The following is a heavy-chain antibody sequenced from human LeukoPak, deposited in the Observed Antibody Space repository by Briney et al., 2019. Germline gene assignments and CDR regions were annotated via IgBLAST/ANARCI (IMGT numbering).Heavy chain of an antibody. CDR2: IIPIFGTA. D-gene: IGHD6-13*01. J-gene: IGHJ1*01. CDR3: ARVRDQYSSSWYWFFQH. CDR1: GGTFSSYA. V-gene: IGHV1-69*01. Sequence: SVKVSCKASGGTFSSYAISWVRQAPGQGLEWMGGIIPIFGTANYAQKFQGRVTITADESTSTAYMELSSLRSGDTAVYYCARVRDQYSSSWYWFFQHWGQGTLVTVSS.